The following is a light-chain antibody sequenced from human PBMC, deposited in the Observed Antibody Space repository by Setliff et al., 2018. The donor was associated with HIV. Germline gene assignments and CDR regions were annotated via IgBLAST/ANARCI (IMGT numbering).Light chain of an antibody. CDR3: SSYTSSNSWV. J-gene: IGLJ3*02. CDR2: EVS. V-gene: IGLV2-14*01. CDR1: SSDVGGYNY. Sequence: QSALTQPASVSGSPGQSITISCTGTSSDVGGYNYVSWYQQHPGKAPKLMIYEVSNWPSGVSNRFSGSKSGNTASLTISGLQAEDEADYYCSSYTSSNSWVFGGGTQLTVL.